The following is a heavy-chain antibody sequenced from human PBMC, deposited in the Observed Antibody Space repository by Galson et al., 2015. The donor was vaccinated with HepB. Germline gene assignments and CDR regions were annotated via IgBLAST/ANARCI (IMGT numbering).Heavy chain of an antibody. V-gene: IGHV3-49*04. CDR1: GFTFGDYA. Sequence: SLRLSCAASGFTFGDYAMSWVRQAPGKGLEWVGFIRSKAYGGTTEYAASVKGRFTISRDDSKSIAYLQMNSLKTEDTAVYYCTRDYHDDSSGYSDFDYWGQGTLVTVSS. CDR2: IRSKAYGGTT. CDR3: TRDYHDDSSGYSDFDY. J-gene: IGHJ4*02. D-gene: IGHD3-22*01.